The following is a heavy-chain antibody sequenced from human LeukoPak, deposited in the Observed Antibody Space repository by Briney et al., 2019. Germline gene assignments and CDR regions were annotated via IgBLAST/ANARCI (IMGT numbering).Heavy chain of an antibody. CDR2: INPSGGST. D-gene: IGHD1-26*01. Sequence: AASVKVSCKASGYTFTNYYLHWVRQAPGQGLEWMAMINPSGGSTTYAQKFQGRVTMTRDTSTSTVYMELSSLRYEDTAVYYCARGGRWELPRPYAFDIWGQGTMVTVSS. CDR3: ARGGRWELPRPYAFDI. CDR1: GYTFTNYY. J-gene: IGHJ3*02. V-gene: IGHV1-46*01.